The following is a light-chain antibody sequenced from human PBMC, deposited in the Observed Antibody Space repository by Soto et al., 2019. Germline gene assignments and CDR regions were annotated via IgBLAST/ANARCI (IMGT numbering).Light chain of an antibody. CDR2: KDD. CDR3: QSYDSNDQV. J-gene: IGLJ3*02. CDR1: SGSIASDY. V-gene: IGLV6-57*04. Sequence: NFMLTQPHSVSESPGTTVTISCTRSSGSIASDYVPWYQQRPGSAPSTVIYKDDQRPSGVPDRFSGAIDSSSNSASLTISGLQTEDEADYYCQSYDSNDQVFGGGTKLTVL.